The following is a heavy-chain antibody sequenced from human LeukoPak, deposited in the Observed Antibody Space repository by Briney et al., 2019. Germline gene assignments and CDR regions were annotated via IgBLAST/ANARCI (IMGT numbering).Heavy chain of an antibody. CDR2: ISYDGSNK. CDR1: GFTFSSYA. V-gene: IGHV3-30*01. CDR3: ARDKKAGSSGWYPDY. Sequence: GGSLRLSCAASGFTFSSYAMHWVRQAPGKGLEWVAVISYDGSNKYYADSVKGRFTISRDNSKNTLYLQMNSLRAEDTAVYYCARDKKAGSSGWYPDYWGQGTLVTVSS. J-gene: IGHJ4*02. D-gene: IGHD6-19*01.